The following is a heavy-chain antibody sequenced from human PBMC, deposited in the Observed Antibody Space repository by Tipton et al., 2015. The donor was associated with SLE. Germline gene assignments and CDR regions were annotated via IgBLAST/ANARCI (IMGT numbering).Heavy chain of an antibody. D-gene: IGHD6-6*01. CDR2: IRYDGSNK. V-gene: IGHV3-30*02. Sequence: QLVQSGGGVVQPGGSLRLSCAASGFTFSSYGMHWVRQAPGKGLEWVAFIRYDGSNKYYADSVKGRFTISRDNSKNTLYLQMNSLRAEDTAVYYCAKGFEYSSSSPHWFDPWGQGTLVTVSS. J-gene: IGHJ5*02. CDR1: GFTFSSYG. CDR3: AKGFEYSSSSPHWFDP.